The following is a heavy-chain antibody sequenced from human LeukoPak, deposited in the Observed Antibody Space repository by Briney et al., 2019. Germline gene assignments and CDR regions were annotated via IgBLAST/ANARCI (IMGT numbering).Heavy chain of an antibody. Sequence: GGSLRLSCAASGFTFSSYWMSWVRQAPGKGLEWVANIKQDGSEKYYVDSVKGRFTISRDNAKNSLYLQMNSLRAEDTAVYYCARESSGCYGGDYFDYWGQGTLVTVSS. V-gene: IGHV3-7*01. J-gene: IGHJ4*02. CDR3: ARESSGCYGGDYFDY. D-gene: IGHD6-19*01. CDR2: IKQDGSEK. CDR1: GFTFSSYW.